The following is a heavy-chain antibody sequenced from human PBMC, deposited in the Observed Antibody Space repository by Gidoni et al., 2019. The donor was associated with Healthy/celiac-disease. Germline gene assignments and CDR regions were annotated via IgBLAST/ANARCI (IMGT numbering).Heavy chain of an antibody. CDR3: ARDGVGATHDAFDI. D-gene: IGHD1-26*01. Sequence: EVQLVESGGGMIQSGGSLRLSCAASGSTVSSNYMSLVRQATGQGLEWVSVIYRGGSTYYADYVKGRFTISRDNSKNTLYLQMNSLRAEDTAVYYCARDGVGATHDAFDIWGQGTMVTVSS. CDR2: IYRGGST. V-gene: IGHV3-66*01. CDR1: GSTVSSNY. J-gene: IGHJ3*02.